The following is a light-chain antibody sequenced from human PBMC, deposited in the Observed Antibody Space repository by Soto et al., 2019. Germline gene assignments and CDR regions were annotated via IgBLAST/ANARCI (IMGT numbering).Light chain of an antibody. V-gene: IGLV2-14*03. CDR3: SSYTRSGEKV. J-gene: IGLJ1*01. CDR2: DVS. Sequence: QSVLTQPASVSGSPGQSITISCTGTSSDVGGYNYVSWYQHYPGKAPKLMIHDVSNRPSGVSDRFSGSKSGNTAPLTISGLQDEAEADYYCSSYTRSGEKVFGTGTKLTVL. CDR1: SSDVGGYNY.